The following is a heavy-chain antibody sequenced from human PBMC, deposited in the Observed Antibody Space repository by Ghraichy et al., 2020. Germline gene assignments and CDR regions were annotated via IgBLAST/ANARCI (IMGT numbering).Heavy chain of an antibody. CDR2: ISGDGEGT. CDR3: VKVSSAAARFYDS. V-gene: IGHV3-64D*06. D-gene: IGHD6-13*01. Sequence: GESLNISCSGSGFTFSTYPMHWVRQAPGKGLKYVAAISGDGEGTFYADSVRGRFTISRDNSRNTVYLQLSSLRPEDTAVYYCVKVSSAAARFYDSWGQGTLVTVSS. CDR1: GFTFSTYP. J-gene: IGHJ4*02.